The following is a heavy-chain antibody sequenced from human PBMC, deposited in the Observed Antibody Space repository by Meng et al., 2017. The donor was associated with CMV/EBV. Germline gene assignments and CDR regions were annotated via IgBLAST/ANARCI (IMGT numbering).Heavy chain of an antibody. J-gene: IGHJ4*02. CDR2: INHSGST. Sequence: QVELPEWGAGLLKPSETLSLTCAVYGGSFSGYYWSWIRQPPGKGLEWIGEINHSGSTNYNPSLKSRVTISVDTSKNQFSLKLSSVTAADTAVYYCASSLTYPDYWGQGTLVTVSS. V-gene: IGHV4-34*01. CDR3: ASSLTYPDY. D-gene: IGHD2-15*01. CDR1: GGSFSGYY.